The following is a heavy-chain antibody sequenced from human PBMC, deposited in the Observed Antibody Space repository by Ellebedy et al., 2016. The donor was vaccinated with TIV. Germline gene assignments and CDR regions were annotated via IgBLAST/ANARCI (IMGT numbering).Heavy chain of an antibody. CDR3: AKDMGMATIKPVLDY. Sequence: PGGSLRLSCAASGFIFDDYTIHWVRQAPGKGLEWVSLIRWDGGTTFYADSVKGRFTISRDNSKNSLYLQMNSLRTEDTALDYCAKDMGMATIKPVLDYWGQGTLVTVSS. V-gene: IGHV3-43*01. CDR1: GFIFDDYT. D-gene: IGHD5-24*01. J-gene: IGHJ4*02. CDR2: IRWDGGTT.